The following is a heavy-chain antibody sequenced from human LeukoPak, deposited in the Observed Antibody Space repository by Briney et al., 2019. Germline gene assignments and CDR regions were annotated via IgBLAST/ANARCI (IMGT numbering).Heavy chain of an antibody. CDR1: GGSNSSGGYY. D-gene: IGHD2-2*01. V-gene: IGHV4-31*03. CDR3: ARGDPSDSLVPAAIPTPLDY. Sequence: SETLSLTCTASGGSNSSGGYYWSWIRQHPGKGLGWIGYIYYSGSTYYNPSLKSRVTISVDTSKNQFSLKLSSVTAADTAVYYCARGDPSDSLVPAAIPTPLDYWGQGTLVTVSS. CDR2: IYYSGST. J-gene: IGHJ4*02.